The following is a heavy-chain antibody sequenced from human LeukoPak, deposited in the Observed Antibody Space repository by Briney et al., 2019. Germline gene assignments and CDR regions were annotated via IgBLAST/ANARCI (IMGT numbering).Heavy chain of an antibody. CDR2: INHSGST. Sequence: SETLSLTCAVYGGSFSGYYWSWIRQPPGKGLEWIGEINHSGSTNYNPSLKSRVTISVDTSKNQFSLKLSSVTAADTAVYYCARGLVVTHRSFDYWGQGTLVTVPS. CDR3: ARGLVVTHRSFDY. D-gene: IGHD4-23*01. V-gene: IGHV4-34*01. J-gene: IGHJ4*02. CDR1: GGSFSGYY.